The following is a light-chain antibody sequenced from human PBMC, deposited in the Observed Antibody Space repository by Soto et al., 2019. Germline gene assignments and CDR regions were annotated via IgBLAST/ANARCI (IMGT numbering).Light chain of an antibody. CDR1: QSVTSSY. J-gene: IGKJ4*01. V-gene: IGKV3-20*01. Sequence: EIVLTQSPGTLSLSPGERATLSCRASQSVTSSYLAGYQQKPGQAPRLLIYGASSRATGSPDRFSGSGSGTDFNLTISRLEPEDFAVYYCQQYGNSPLTFGGGTKVEIK. CDR2: GAS. CDR3: QQYGNSPLT.